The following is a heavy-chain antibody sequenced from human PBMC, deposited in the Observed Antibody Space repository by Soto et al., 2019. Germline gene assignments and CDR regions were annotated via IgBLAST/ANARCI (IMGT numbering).Heavy chain of an antibody. D-gene: IGHD6-13*01. Sequence: QVQLVQSGSEVKMPGSSVKVSCKTSGGTFSRHAINWVRQAPGQGLEWMGGIIPMFGTTNYAQKFKGRVTISADESTSTAYMELSSLRSEAAAVYYWARAAFHGSSWYFWSAPWGQGTLVPVSS. CDR1: GGTFSRHA. CDR2: IIPMFGTT. CDR3: ARAAFHGSSWYFWSAP. V-gene: IGHV1-69*01. J-gene: IGHJ5*02.